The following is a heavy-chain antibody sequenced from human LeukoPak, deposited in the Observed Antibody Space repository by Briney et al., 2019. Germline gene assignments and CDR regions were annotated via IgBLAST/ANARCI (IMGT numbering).Heavy chain of an antibody. CDR1: GFTFDDYG. D-gene: IGHD2-2*01. J-gene: IGHJ4*02. CDR2: INWNGGST. CDR3: AKDRLRYCSSTSCLFDY. V-gene: IGHV3-20*04. Sequence: GGSLRLSCAASGFTFDDYGMSWVRQTPGKGLEWVSGINWNGGSTAYADSVKGRFTISRDNSKNTLYLQMNSLRAEDTAVYYCAKDRLRYCSSTSCLFDYWGQGTLVTVSS.